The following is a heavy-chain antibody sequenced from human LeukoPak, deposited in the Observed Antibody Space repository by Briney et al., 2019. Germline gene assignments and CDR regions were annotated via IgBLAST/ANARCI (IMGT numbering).Heavy chain of an antibody. V-gene: IGHV4-34*01. CDR1: GGSFSGYY. CDR2: INHSGST. CDR3: ARLGDILTGYYFDY. D-gene: IGHD3-9*01. J-gene: IGHJ4*02. Sequence: SKTLSLTCAVYGGSFSGYYWSWIRQPPGKGLEWIGEINHSGSTNYNPSLKSRVTISVDTSKNQFSLKLSSVTAADTAVYYCARLGDILTGYYFDYWGQGTLVTVSS.